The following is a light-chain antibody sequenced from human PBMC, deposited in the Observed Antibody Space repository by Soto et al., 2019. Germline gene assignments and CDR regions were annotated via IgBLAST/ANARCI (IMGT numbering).Light chain of an antibody. J-gene: IGKJ5*01. CDR3: LQRSDWPIT. V-gene: IGKV3-11*01. Sequence: EIVLTQSPPTLSLSPGEIAALSFSVSQPISTYLAWYQQKPGQAPRLLIYDASTRATGIPARFSGSGSGTDFTLTISYLEPEDFAVYYCLQRSDWPITFGQGTRLEIK. CDR2: DAS. CDR1: QPISTY.